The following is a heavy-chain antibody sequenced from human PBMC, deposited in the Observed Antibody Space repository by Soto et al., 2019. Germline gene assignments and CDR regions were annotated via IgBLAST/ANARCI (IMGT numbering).Heavy chain of an antibody. CDR2: ISSSSSYI. Sequence: GKGLEWVSSISSSSSYIYYADSVKGRFTISRDNAKNSLYLQMNSLRAEDTVVFYCARVGLYGGFRLGNWGQATLVT. D-gene: IGHD4-17*01. V-gene: IGHV3-21*01. J-gene: IGHJ4*02. CDR3: ARVGLYGGFRLGN.